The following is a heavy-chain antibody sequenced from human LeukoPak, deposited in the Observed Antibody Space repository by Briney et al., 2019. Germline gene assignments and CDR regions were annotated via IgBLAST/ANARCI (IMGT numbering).Heavy chain of an antibody. CDR1: GGSIGSYY. D-gene: IGHD1-20*01. CDR2: IYTSGST. Sequence: PSETLSLTCTVSGGSIGSYYWSWIRQPPGKGLEWIGYIYTSGSTNYNPSLKSRVTISVDTSKNQFSLKLSSVTAADTAVYYCARTPLYNWNPYYFDYWGQGTLVTVSS. J-gene: IGHJ4*02. CDR3: ARTPLYNWNPYYFDY. V-gene: IGHV4-4*09.